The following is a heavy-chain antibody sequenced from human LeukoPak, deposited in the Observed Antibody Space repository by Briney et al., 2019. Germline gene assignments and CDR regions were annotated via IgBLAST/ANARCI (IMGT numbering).Heavy chain of an antibody. Sequence: GGSLRLSCAASGFTFSSYAMSWVRQAPGKGLEWVSAISGSGGSTYYADSVKGRFTISGDNSKNTLYLQMNSLRAEDTAVYYCARDECSSTSCSFDYWGQGTLVTVSS. CDR2: ISGSGGST. J-gene: IGHJ4*02. CDR3: ARDECSSTSCSFDY. D-gene: IGHD2-2*01. CDR1: GFTFSSYA. V-gene: IGHV3-23*01.